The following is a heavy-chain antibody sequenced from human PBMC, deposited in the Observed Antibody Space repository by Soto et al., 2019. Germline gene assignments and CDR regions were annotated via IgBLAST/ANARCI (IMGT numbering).Heavy chain of an antibody. CDR1: GFTFSSYA. J-gene: IGHJ4*02. D-gene: IGHD6-19*01. V-gene: IGHV3-64D*06. Sequence: GESLKISCSASGFTFSSYAMHWVRQAPGKGLEYVSAISSNGGSTYYADSVKGRFTISRDNSKNTLYLQMSSLRAEDTAVYYCVKGNHLTPRLGFDYWGQGTLVTVSS. CDR2: ISSNGGST. CDR3: VKGNHLTPRLGFDY.